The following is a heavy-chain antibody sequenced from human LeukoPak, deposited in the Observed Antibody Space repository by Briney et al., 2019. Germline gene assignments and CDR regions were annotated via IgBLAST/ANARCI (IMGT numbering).Heavy chain of an antibody. D-gene: IGHD6-6*01. CDR1: GGSFSGYY. CDR3: ARGHRPGLAPRAFHT. Sequence: SETLSLTCAVYGGSFSGYYWSWIRQSPGKGLEWIGEINHSGSINYNPSLKSRVTISVDTSQNQFSLKVNSMTAADTAVYYCARGHRPGLAPRAFHTWGQGTMVTVSS. J-gene: IGHJ3*02. CDR2: INHSGSI. V-gene: IGHV4-34*01.